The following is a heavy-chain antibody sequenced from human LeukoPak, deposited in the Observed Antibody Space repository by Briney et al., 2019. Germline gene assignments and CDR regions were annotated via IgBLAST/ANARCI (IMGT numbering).Heavy chain of an antibody. D-gene: IGHD3-10*01. CDR2: ISWNSGSI. V-gene: IGHV3-9*01. J-gene: IGHJ6*02. CDR3: AKDMGITMVRGVVGVDV. Sequence: GRSLRLSCAASGFTFDNYVMHWVRQAPGKGLEWVAGISWNSGSIGYVDSVRGRFTISRDNAKKSLYLQMNSLRAEDTALYYCAKDMGITMVRGVVGVDVWGQGTTVTVSS. CDR1: GFTFDNYV.